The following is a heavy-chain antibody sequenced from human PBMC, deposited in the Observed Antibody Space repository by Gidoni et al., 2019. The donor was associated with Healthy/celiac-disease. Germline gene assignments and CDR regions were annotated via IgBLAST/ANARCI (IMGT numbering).Heavy chain of an antibody. V-gene: IGHV3-21*01. CDR2: ISSGSSYT. D-gene: IGHD3-22*01. CDR3: ARSQYPSYYYDSSGYYYFDY. Sequence: EVQLVESGGGLVKPGGSLRLSFAASGLPFSSYSLLWFRQAPGKGLEWVSSISSGSSYTYYADSVKGRFTITRDNAKTSLYLQMKSLRAEDTAVYYCARSQYPSYYYDSSGYYYFDYWGQGTLVTVSS. CDR1: GLPFSSYS. J-gene: IGHJ4*02.